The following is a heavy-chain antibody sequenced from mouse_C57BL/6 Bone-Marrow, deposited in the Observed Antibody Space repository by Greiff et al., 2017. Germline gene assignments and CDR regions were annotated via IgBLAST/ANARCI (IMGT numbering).Heavy chain of an antibody. CDR3: ARDGYFGYAD. J-gene: IGHJ3*01. Sequence: QVQLQQPGAELVKPSASVKLSCKASGYTFTSCWLQWLKQRPGRGLVWCGEIVPSDSYTNYNQSLKSQASFTVDTSASTAYMQLSSLTSEDTAVYYCARDGYFGYADWGKGTLVTVSA. CDR1: GYTFTSCW. V-gene: IGHV1-50*01. CDR2: IVPSDSYT. D-gene: IGHD2-3*01.